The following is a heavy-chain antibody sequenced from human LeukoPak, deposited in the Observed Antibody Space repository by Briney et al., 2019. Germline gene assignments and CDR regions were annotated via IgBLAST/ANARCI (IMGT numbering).Heavy chain of an antibody. Sequence: PGGTPRLLCAASGFIYSSYAKRGVPRPPARGLVGGLAISGSGGGTYYAVSVKGRFTISRDNSKNTLYLQINTLRAEDTAVYYCAKGYSSGWYYFDSWGQGTLVTVSS. V-gene: IGHV3-23*01. CDR1: GFIYSSYA. J-gene: IGHJ4*02. D-gene: IGHD6-19*01. CDR3: AKGYSSGWYYFDS. CDR2: ISGSGGGT.